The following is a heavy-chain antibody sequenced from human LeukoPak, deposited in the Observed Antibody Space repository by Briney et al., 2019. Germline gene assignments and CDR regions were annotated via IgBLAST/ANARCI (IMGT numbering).Heavy chain of an antibody. D-gene: IGHD3-9*01. CDR2: IYYSGST. CDR1: GGSISSYY. Sequence: SETLSLTCTVSGGSISSYYWSWIRQPPGEGLEWIGYIYYSGSTNYNPSLKSRVTISVDTSKNQFSLKLSSVTAADTAVYYCARRADDILHHSIAFDIWGQGTMVTVSS. CDR3: ARRADDILHHSIAFDI. V-gene: IGHV4-59*08. J-gene: IGHJ3*02.